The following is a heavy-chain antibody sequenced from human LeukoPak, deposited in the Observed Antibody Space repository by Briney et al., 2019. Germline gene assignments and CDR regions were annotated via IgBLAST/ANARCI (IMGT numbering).Heavy chain of an antibody. CDR2: ISSSSSYI. CDR1: GFTFSSYS. CDR3: ARDRVAAAGAYFDY. J-gene: IGHJ4*02. Sequence: GGSLRLSCAASGFTFSSYSMNWVRQAPGKGLEWVSSISSSSSYIYYADSVKGRFTISRDNAKNSLYLQMNSLRAEDTAVYYCARDRVAAAGAYFDYWGQGTLVTVSS. D-gene: IGHD6-13*01. V-gene: IGHV3-21*01.